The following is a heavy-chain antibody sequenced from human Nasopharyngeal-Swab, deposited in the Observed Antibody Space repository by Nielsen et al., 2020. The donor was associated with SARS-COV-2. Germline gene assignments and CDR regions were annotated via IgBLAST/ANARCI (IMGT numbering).Heavy chain of an antibody. D-gene: IGHD1-26*01. V-gene: IGHV4-34*01. J-gene: IGHJ4*02. CDR2: INHSGST. CDR3: ARGPQGGSRRPYYFDY. Sequence: RRAPGKGLEWIGEINHSGSTNYNPSLKSRVTISVDTSKNQFSLKLSSVTAADTAVYYCARGPQGGSRRPYYFDYWGQGTLVTVSS.